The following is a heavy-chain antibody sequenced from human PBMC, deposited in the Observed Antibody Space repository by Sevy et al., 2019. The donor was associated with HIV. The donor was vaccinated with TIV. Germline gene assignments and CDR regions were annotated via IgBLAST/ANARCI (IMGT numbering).Heavy chain of an antibody. CDR2: IIPIFGTA. D-gene: IGHD5-18*01. Sequence: ASVKVSCKASGGTFSSYAINWVRQAPGQGLEWMGGIIPIFGTANYAQKFQGTVTITADESTSTAYMELSSLRSEDTAVYYCARSSGTSYRYGAFDIWGQGTMVTVSS. CDR3: ARSSGTSYRYGAFDI. J-gene: IGHJ3*02. V-gene: IGHV1-69*13. CDR1: GGTFSSYA.